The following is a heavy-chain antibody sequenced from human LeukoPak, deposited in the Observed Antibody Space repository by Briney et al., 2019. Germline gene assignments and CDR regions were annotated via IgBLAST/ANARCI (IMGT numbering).Heavy chain of an antibody. CDR1: GGSISSSSYY. J-gene: IGHJ3*02. CDR3: ARLRGAPTLSDAFDI. V-gene: IGHV4-39*01. Sequence: SETLSLTCTVSGGSISSSSYYWGWIRQPPGKGLEWIGSIYYSGSTYYNPSLKSRVTISVDTSKNQFSLKLSSVTAADTAVYYCARLRGAPTLSDAFDIWGQGTMVTVSS. CDR2: IYYSGST. D-gene: IGHD1-26*01.